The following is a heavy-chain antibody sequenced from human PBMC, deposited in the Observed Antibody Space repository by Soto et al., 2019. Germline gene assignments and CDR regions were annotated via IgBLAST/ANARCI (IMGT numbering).Heavy chain of an antibody. CDR1: GGSISSGGYS. V-gene: IGHV4-30-2*01. CDR3: AREQVRTQGYFDY. J-gene: IGHJ4*02. Sequence: SETLSLTCAVSGGSISSGGYSWSWIRQPPGKGLEWIGYIYHSGSTYYNPSLKSRVTISVDRSKNQFSLKLSSVTAADTAVYYCAREQVRTQGYFDYWGQGTLVTVSS. D-gene: IGHD4-4*01. CDR2: IYHSGST.